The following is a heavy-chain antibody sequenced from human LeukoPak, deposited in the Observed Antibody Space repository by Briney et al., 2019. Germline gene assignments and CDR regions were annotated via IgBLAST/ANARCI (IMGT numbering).Heavy chain of an antibody. CDR1: GFTFSDYY. CDR3: ARDLWFGELSFNPSDY. CDR2: ISSSGSTI. J-gene: IGHJ4*02. D-gene: IGHD3-10*01. V-gene: IGHV3-11*04. Sequence: PGGSLRLSCAASGFTFSDYYMSWIRQAPGKGLEWVSYISSSGSTIYYADSVKGRFTISRDNAKNSLYLQMNSLRAEDTAVYYCARDLWFGELSFNPSDYWGQGTLVTVSS.